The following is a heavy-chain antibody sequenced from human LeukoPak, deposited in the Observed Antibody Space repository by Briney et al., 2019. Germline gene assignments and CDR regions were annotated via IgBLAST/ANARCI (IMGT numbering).Heavy chain of an antibody. CDR3: ARDGVEAVADY. Sequence: QTGGSLRLSCAASGFTFDDYGMSWVRQAPGKGLEWVSGINWNGGSTGYADSVKGRFTISRDNAKNSLYLQMNSLRAEDTALYYCARDGVEAVADYWGQGTLVTVSS. J-gene: IGHJ4*02. V-gene: IGHV3-20*04. D-gene: IGHD6-19*01. CDR2: INWNGGST. CDR1: GFTFDDYG.